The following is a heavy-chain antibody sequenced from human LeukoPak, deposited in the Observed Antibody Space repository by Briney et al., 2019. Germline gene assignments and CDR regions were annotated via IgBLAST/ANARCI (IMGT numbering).Heavy chain of an antibody. J-gene: IGHJ5*02. CDR2: INSDGSST. D-gene: IGHD3-9*01. CDR3: AREDYDILTGYYDAGDNWFDP. CDR1: GFTFSSYW. V-gene: IGHV3-74*01. Sequence: GGSLRLSCAAPGFTFSSYWMHWVRQAPGKGLVWVLRINSDGSSTSYADSVKGRFTISRDNAKNTLYLQMNSLRAEDTAVYYCAREDYDILTGYYDAGDNWFDPWGQGTLVTVSS.